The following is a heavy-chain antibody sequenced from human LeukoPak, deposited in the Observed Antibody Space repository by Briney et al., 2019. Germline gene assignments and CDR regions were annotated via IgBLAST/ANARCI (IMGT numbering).Heavy chain of an antibody. CDR2: IYSGGST. CDR1: GFTVSSNY. D-gene: IGHD2-2*02. V-gene: IGHV3-53*01. CDR3: ARDGPFYCSSTSCYIYYFDY. Sequence: PGGSLRLSCAASGFTVSSNYMSWVRQAPGKGLEWVSLIYSGGSTYYADSVKGRFTISRDNSKNTLYLQMNSLRAEDTAEYYCARDGPFYCSSTSCYIYYFDYWGQGTLVTVSS. J-gene: IGHJ4*02.